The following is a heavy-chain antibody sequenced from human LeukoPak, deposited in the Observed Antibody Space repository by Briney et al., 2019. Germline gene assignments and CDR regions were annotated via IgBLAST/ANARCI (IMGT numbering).Heavy chain of an antibody. J-gene: IGHJ4*02. V-gene: IGHV3-74*01. Sequence: PGGSLRLSCAVSGFTLSSYLMHWVRQAPGKGLVWVSRINNDGSTTAYADSVKGRFTISRDNTKNTLYLQMNSLRAEDTAVYYCARTYSSFDYWGQGTLVTVSS. CDR1: GFTLSSYL. CDR2: INNDGSTT. D-gene: IGHD6-19*01. CDR3: ARTYSSFDY.